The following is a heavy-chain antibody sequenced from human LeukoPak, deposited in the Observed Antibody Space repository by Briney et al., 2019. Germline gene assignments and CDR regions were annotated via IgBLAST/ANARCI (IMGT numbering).Heavy chain of an antibody. D-gene: IGHD2-15*01. Sequence: GGSLRLACAASGFTFRTYWMHWVRQAPGKGLVWVSRIKTDGSSTNYADSVKGRFTISRDNAKNTLYLQMSSLTAEDTAVYYCATATGGLATFDYWGQGALVTVSS. CDR3: ATATGGLATFDY. CDR1: GFTFRTYW. J-gene: IGHJ4*02. V-gene: IGHV3-74*01. CDR2: IKTDGSST.